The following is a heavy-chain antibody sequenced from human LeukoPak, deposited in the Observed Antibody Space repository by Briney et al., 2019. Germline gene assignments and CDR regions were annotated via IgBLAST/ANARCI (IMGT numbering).Heavy chain of an antibody. V-gene: IGHV3-30*02. J-gene: IGHJ4*02. CDR3: AQLKGVIDFDY. Sequence: DSVKGRFTISRDNSKNTLYLQMNSLRAEDTAVYYCAQLKGVIDFDYWGQGTLVTVSS. D-gene: IGHD3-10*01.